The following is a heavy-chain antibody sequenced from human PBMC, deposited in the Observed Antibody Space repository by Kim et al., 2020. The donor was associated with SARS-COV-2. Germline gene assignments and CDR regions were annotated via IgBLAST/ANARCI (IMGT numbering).Heavy chain of an antibody. D-gene: IGHD1-26*01. V-gene: IGHV3-11*06. CDR3: ARLVGATAYWYVDL. Sequence: GGSLRLSCAASGFTFSDYYMSWIRQAPGKGLEWVSYISSSSSYTNYADSVKGRFTISRDNAKNSLYLQMNSLRAEDTAVYYCARLVGATAYWYVDLWGRGNLVTVSS. CDR2: ISSSSSYT. J-gene: IGHJ2*01. CDR1: GFTFSDYY.